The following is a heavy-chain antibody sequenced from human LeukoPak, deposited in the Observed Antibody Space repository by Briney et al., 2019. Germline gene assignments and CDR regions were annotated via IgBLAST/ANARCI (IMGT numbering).Heavy chain of an antibody. CDR1: GGSISGYY. D-gene: IGHD6-13*01. CDR2: INHSGST. V-gene: IGHV4-34*01. Sequence: SETLSLTCTVSGGSISGYYWSWIRQPPGKGLEWIGEINHSGSTNYNPSLKSRVTISVDTSKNQFSLKLSSVTAADTAVHYCARGGAPSIAAAGSSYFDYWGQGTLVTVSS. J-gene: IGHJ4*02. CDR3: ARGGAPSIAAAGSSYFDY.